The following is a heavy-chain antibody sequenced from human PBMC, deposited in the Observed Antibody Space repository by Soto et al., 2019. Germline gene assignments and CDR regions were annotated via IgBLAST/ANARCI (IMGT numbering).Heavy chain of an antibody. V-gene: IGHV4-34*01. Sequence: PSETLSLTCAVYGGSFSGYYWSWIRQPPGKGLEWIGEINHSGSTNYNPSLKSRVTISVDTSKNQFSLKLSSVTAADTAVYYCARGAVRGVLGGWFDPWGQGTLVTVSS. D-gene: IGHD3-10*01. CDR1: GGSFSGYY. CDR3: ARGAVRGVLGGWFDP. J-gene: IGHJ5*02. CDR2: INHSGST.